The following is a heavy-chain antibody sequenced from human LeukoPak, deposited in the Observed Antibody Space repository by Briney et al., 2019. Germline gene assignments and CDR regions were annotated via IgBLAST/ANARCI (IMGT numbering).Heavy chain of an antibody. CDR1: GGSISSSSYY. Sequence: SETLSLTCTVSGGSISSSSYYWGWIRQPPGKGLEWIGSIYYSGSTYYNPSLKSRVTISVDTSKNQFSLKLSSVTAADTAVYYCAREVLYYFDYWSQGTLVTVSS. J-gene: IGHJ4*02. CDR2: IYYSGST. CDR3: AREVLYYFDY. V-gene: IGHV4-39*07.